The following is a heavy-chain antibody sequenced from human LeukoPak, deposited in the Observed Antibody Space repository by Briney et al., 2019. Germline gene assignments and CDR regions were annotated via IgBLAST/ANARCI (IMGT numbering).Heavy chain of an antibody. J-gene: IGHJ3*02. Sequence: GGSLRLSCAASGFTFSDYAMTWVRQAPGKGPEWVSGISGSGDTTNYTDSGKGRFTISRNNSKNTVDLQMNTLRAEDTAVYYGAKRDNNDYYTGLHVFDIWGQGTLVTVSS. D-gene: IGHD3-22*01. CDR2: ISGSGDTT. CDR1: GFTFSDYA. CDR3: AKRDNNDYYTGLHVFDI. V-gene: IGHV3-23*01.